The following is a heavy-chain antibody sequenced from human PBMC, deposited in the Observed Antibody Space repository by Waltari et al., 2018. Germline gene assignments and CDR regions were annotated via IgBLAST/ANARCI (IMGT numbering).Heavy chain of an antibody. CDR1: GDSISSSRYY. CDR3: ARHWKRNGYRFDP. V-gene: IGHV4-39*01. D-gene: IGHD5-12*01. J-gene: IGHJ5*02. CDR2: INYSGST. Sequence: QLQLQESGPGLVQPSETLSPTCTVSGDSISSSRYYWGWIHQSPGKGLEWIGSINYSGSTYDNPTLKSRVTRSGDTSQYQFSRKLSSVTAADTAVYYCARHWKRNGYRFDPWGQGTLVTVSS.